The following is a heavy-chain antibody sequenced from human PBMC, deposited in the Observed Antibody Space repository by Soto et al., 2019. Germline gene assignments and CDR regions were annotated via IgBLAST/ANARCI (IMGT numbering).Heavy chain of an antibody. D-gene: IGHD2-2*01. J-gene: IGHJ4*02. CDR2: IRSKAYGGTT. CDR1: GFTFGDYA. CDR3: TRVEGGRGSYQLLLSYYFDY. Sequence: NPGGSLRLSCTASGFTFGDYAMSWFRQAPGKGLEWVGFIRSKAYGGTTEYAASVKGRFTVSRDDSKSIAYLQMNSLKTEDTAVYYCTRVEGGRGSYQLLLSYYFDYWGQGTLVTVSS. V-gene: IGHV3-49*05.